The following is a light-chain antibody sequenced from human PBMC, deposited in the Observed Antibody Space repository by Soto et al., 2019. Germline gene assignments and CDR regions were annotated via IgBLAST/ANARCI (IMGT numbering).Light chain of an antibody. Sequence: EIVLTQSPATLSLSPGERATLSCRASQSVSSYLAWYQQKPGQAPRLLIYDVSNRATGIPARFSGSGSETDFTLTISSLEPEDFAVYYCQQRSSWPRAFGQGTKVEIK. J-gene: IGKJ1*01. CDR1: QSVSSY. V-gene: IGKV3-11*01. CDR3: QQRSSWPRA. CDR2: DVS.